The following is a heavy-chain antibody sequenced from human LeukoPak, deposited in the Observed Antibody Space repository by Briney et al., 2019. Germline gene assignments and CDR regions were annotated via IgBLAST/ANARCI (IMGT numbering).Heavy chain of an antibody. J-gene: IGHJ4*02. Sequence: PSETLSLTCTVSGGSISSYYWSWIRQPPGKGLEWIGYIYYSGSTNYNPSLKSRVTISVDTSENQFSLKLSSVTAADTAVYYCARVDPDSSSTLEVFDYWGQGTLVTVSP. CDR1: GGSISSYY. D-gene: IGHD6-6*01. V-gene: IGHV4-59*01. CDR3: ARVDPDSSSTLEVFDY. CDR2: IYYSGST.